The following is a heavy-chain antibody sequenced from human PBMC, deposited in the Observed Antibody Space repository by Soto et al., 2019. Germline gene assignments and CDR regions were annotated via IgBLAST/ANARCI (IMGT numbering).Heavy chain of an antibody. Sequence: QVQLVQSGAEVKKPGASVKVSCKASGYTFISYAMHWVRQAPGQRLEWMGWINAGNGNTKYSQKLQGRITITRDTSASTAYMELSSLRSEDTAVYYCARDPRGGSYYYFDYWGQGTLVTVSS. D-gene: IGHD1-26*01. CDR1: GYTFISYA. CDR3: ARDPRGGSYYYFDY. J-gene: IGHJ4*02. CDR2: INAGNGNT. V-gene: IGHV1-3*01.